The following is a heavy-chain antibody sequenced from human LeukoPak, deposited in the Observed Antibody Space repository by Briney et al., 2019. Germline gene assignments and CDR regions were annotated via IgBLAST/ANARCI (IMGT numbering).Heavy chain of an antibody. CDR1: GFTFSSSW. CDR3: ARDAGNSSGWYGLWRSDYYMDV. CDR2: INTDGSNT. Sequence: QSGGSLGLSCAASGFTFSSSWMHWVRQAPGKGLVWVSCINTDGSNTNYADSVNGRFTISRDNAKNTLYLQMNSLRAEDTAVYYCARDAGNSSGWYGLWRSDYYMDVWGKGTTVTVSS. D-gene: IGHD6-19*01. J-gene: IGHJ6*03. V-gene: IGHV3-74*01.